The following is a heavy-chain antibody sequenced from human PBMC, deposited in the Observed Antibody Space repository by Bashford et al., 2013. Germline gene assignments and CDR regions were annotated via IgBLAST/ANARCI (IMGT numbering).Heavy chain of an antibody. V-gene: IGHV1-18*04. CDR1: GYTFTDYH. CDR3: ARYTNSWYDLDF. Sequence: ASVKVSCTASGYTFTDYHVHWVRQAPGQGLEWMGWISTYNGNTNYAQNLQGRVTMTTDTSTSTAYMDLASLRSDDTAVYYCARYTNSWYDLDFWGQGTLVTVSS. D-gene: IGHD6-13*01. J-gene: IGHJ4*02. CDR2: ISTYNGNT.